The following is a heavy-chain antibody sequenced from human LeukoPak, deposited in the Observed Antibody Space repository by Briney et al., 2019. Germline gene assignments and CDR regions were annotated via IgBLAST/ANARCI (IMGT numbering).Heavy chain of an antibody. V-gene: IGHV4-61*02. D-gene: IGHD6-13*01. CDR1: GGSISSGSYY. CDR2: IYTSGST. J-gene: IGHJ6*03. CDR3: ARVRQQLATPPYYYYYMDV. Sequence: PSETLSLTCTVSGGSISSGSYYWSWIRQPAGKGLEWIGRIYTSGSTNYNPSLKSRVTISVDTSKNQFSLKLSSVTAADTAVYYCARVRQQLATPPYYYYYMDVWGKGTTVTISS.